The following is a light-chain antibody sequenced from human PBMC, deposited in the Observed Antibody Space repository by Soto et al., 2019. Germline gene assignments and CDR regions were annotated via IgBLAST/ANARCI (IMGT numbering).Light chain of an antibody. CDR1: QSLSGNY. Sequence: EIVLTQSPGTLSLSPGERATLSCRASQSLSGNYVAWYQQKPGQAPRLLIYGASIRATGIPDRFAGSGSGPDFSLTVSRLEPEDFGVYYCQHPRSSPTFGPGTKVEIK. CDR3: QHPRSSPT. V-gene: IGKV3-20*01. J-gene: IGKJ1*01. CDR2: GAS.